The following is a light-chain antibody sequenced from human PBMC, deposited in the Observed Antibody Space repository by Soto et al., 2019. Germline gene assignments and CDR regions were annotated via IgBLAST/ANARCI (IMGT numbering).Light chain of an antibody. CDR1: SSDVGSYKD. V-gene: IGLV2-11*01. Sequence: QLVLTQPRSVSGSPGQSVTISCTGTSSDVGSYKDVSWYQHHPGKVPKLMIYDVSERPSGVPDRFSGSKSGNTASLTISGLQAEDEANYYCCAYADTFYVFGTGTKLTVL. CDR2: DVS. CDR3: CAYADTFYV. J-gene: IGLJ1*01.